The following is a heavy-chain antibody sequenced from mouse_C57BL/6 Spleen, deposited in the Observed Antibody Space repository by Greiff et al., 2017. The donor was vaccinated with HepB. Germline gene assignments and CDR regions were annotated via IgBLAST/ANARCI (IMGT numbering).Heavy chain of an antibody. Sequence: VQLQESGPELVKPGASVKISCKASGNAFSSSWMNGVKQRPGKGLEWIGRIYPGDGDTNYNGKFKGKATLTADKSSSTAYMQLSSLTSEDSAVYFCAREETGPFDYWGQGTTLTVSS. V-gene: IGHV1-82*01. CDR2: IYPGDGDT. J-gene: IGHJ2*01. CDR1: GNAFSSSW. CDR3: AREETGPFDY. D-gene: IGHD4-1*01.